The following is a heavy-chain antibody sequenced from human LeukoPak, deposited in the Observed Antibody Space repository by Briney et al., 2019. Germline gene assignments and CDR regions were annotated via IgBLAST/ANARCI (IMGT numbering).Heavy chain of an antibody. CDR3: AKSTYDNYGMDV. D-gene: IGHD3-22*01. J-gene: IGHJ6*02. CDR1: GLSFSSFA. Sequence: GGSLRLSCAASGLSFSSFAMSWVRQGPARGLEWVSSIRGNGETFYADSVKGRFTISRDNSDNTLYLQMNSLRAEDTAVYYCAKSTYDNYGMDVWGQGTTVTVSS. V-gene: IGHV3-23*01. CDR2: IRGNGET.